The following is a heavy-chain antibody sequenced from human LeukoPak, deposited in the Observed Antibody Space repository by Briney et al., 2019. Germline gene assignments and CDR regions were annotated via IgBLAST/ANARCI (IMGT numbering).Heavy chain of an antibody. CDR2: INPSGGST. V-gene: IGHV1-46*01. D-gene: IGHD2-2*01. J-gene: IGHJ6*03. CDR3: AREVLIVVVPAAMRGYYYYMDV. CDR1: GYTFTSYY. Sequence: ASVKVSCKASGYTFTSYYMHWVRQAPGQGLEWMGIINPSGGSTSYAQKFQGRVTMTRDTSTSTVYMELSSLRSEDTAVYYCAREVLIVVVPAAMRGYYYYMDVWGKGTTVTVSS.